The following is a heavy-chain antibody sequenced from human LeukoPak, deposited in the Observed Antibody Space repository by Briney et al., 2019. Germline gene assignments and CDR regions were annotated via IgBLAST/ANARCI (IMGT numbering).Heavy chain of an antibody. CDR2: IYFSGST. Sequence: SETLSLTCTASGGSISSSSYYWGWIRQPPGKGLEWIGSIYFSGSTYYNPSLKSRVTISVDTSKNQFSLKLSSVTAADTAVYYCARDSGYIYWGQGTLVTVSS. V-gene: IGHV4-39*07. D-gene: IGHD3-22*01. CDR1: GGSISSSSYY. CDR3: ARDSGYIY. J-gene: IGHJ4*02.